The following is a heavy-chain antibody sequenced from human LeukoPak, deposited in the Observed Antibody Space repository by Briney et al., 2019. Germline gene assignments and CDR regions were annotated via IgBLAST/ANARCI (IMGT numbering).Heavy chain of an antibody. CDR2: ISNSGSTI. J-gene: IGHJ4*02. CDR1: GFTFSSYE. V-gene: IGHV3-48*03. D-gene: IGHD2-15*01. CDR3: ARESSGGSPDY. Sequence: GGSLRLSCAASGFTFSSYEMNWIRQAPGKGLEWVSYISNSGSTIYYADSVKGRFTISRDNAKNSLYLQMNSLRAEDTAAYYCARESSGGSPDYWGQGTLVIVSS.